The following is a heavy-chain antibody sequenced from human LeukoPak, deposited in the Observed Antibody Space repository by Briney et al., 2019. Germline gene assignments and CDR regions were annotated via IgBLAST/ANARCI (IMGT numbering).Heavy chain of an antibody. J-gene: IGHJ6*03. V-gene: IGHV4-34*01. CDR3: ARDRFYYDFWSGYYPRDYYMDV. Sequence: PSETLSLTCAVYGGSFSGYYWSWIRQPPGKGLEWIGEINHSGSTNYNPSLKSRVTISVDTSKNQFSLKPSSVTAADTAVYYCARDRFYYDFWSGYYPRDYYMDVWGKGTTVTVSS. D-gene: IGHD3-3*01. CDR2: INHSGST. CDR1: GGSFSGYY.